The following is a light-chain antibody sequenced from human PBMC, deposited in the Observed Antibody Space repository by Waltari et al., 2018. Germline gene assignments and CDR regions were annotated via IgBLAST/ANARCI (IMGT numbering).Light chain of an antibody. CDR2: DDG. V-gene: IGLV3-21*02. CDR1: KIGSKK. J-gene: IGLJ1*01. CDR3: QVWDSGSNHYV. Sequence: SYELTQPPSVSVAPGQTARITCDGDKIGSKKVHWYQNKPGQAPVLVVYDDGDRPSGIPERFSGSNSGNTVALTISRVDTGDEAEYYCQVWDSGSNHYVFGTVTKVTVL.